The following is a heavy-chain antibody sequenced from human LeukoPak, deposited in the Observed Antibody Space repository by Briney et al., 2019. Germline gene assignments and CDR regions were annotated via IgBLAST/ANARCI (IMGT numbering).Heavy chain of an antibody. Sequence: GGSLRLSCAASEFTFSSYGMHWVRQAPGKGPEWVAVISYDGSNQYYADSVKGRFTISRDNSKNTLYLQMNSLRAEDTAVYYCAKDPRAARHHHYGMDVWGQGTTVTVSS. CDR2: ISYDGSNQ. D-gene: IGHD6-13*01. CDR3: AKDPRAARHHHYGMDV. V-gene: IGHV3-30*18. J-gene: IGHJ6*02. CDR1: EFTFSSYG.